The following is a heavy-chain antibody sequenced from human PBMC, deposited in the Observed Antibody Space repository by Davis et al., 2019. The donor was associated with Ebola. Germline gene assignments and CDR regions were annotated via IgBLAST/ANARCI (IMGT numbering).Heavy chain of an antibody. CDR1: SGSISSSGYY. J-gene: IGHJ3*02. CDR2: IYYSGRT. CDR3: AGAFDI. Sequence: MPSETLSLTCTVSSGSISSSGYYWGWIRQPPVKGLAWIWRIYYSGRTYYNQSLKSRVTISIDRSKNQFSLKLSSVTAADTAVYYCAGAFDIWGPGTMVTVSS. V-gene: IGHV4-39*01.